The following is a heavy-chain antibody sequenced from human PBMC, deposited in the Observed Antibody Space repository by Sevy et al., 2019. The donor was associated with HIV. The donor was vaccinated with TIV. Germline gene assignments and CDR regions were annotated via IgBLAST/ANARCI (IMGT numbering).Heavy chain of an antibody. Sequence: GGSLRLSCSASGFSLSDHWMNWVRQAPGRGLEWVAIIKEDGSETFYVDSVNGRFSISRDNAKNSVYLQMNSLRVEDTAVYYCARGAGWAIDYWGQGTLVTVSS. CDR3: ARGAGWAIDY. CDR2: IKEDGSET. V-gene: IGHV3-7*01. J-gene: IGHJ4*02. CDR1: GFSLSDHW. D-gene: IGHD6-19*01.